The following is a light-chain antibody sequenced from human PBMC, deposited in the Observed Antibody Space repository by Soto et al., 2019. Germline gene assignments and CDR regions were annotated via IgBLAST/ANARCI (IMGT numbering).Light chain of an antibody. Sequence: EIVMTQSPPTLSVSPGERVTLSCRASQSVSNNLAWYQQKPGQAPRLLIYGASTRATGIPARFSGSGSGTEFTLTISSLQSEDFAVYYCQQYNNWPLTFGGGTKVEIK. CDR2: GAS. J-gene: IGKJ4*01. V-gene: IGKV3-15*01. CDR3: QQYNNWPLT. CDR1: QSVSNN.